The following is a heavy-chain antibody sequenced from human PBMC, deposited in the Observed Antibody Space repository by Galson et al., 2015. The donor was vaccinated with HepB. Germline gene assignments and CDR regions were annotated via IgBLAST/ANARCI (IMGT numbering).Heavy chain of an antibody. D-gene: IGHD3-10*01. J-gene: IGHJ6*02. CDR2: IDWDDDK. Sequence: PALVKPTQTLTLTCTLSGFSLSTSGMRVNWIRQPPGKALEWLARIDWDDDKFYSTSLKTRLTISKDNSKNQVVLTMTNMDPVDTATYYGARTFEYYDLDVWGQGTTVTVSS. V-gene: IGHV2-70*04. CDR3: ARTFEYYDLDV. CDR1: GFSLSTSGMR.